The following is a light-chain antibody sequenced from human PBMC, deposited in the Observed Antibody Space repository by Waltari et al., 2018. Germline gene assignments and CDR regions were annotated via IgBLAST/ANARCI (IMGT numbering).Light chain of an antibody. CDR3: SAWDSSLSAWV. CDR2: RNN. Sequence: QAGLTQPPSVSKGLRQTATLTCTGNSNNVGNQGAAWLQQHQGHPPKLLSYRNNNRPSGVSEGLSASRSGNTASLTITGLQPEDEVDYYCSAWDSSLSAWVFGGGTKLTVL. V-gene: IGLV10-54*01. CDR1: SNNVGNQG. J-gene: IGLJ3*02.